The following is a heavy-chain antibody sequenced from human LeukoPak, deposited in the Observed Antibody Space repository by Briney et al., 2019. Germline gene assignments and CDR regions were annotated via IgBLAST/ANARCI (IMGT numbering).Heavy chain of an antibody. J-gene: IGHJ4*02. D-gene: IGHD6-6*01. CDR3: ARGRSSSIDFDY. Sequence: WIGYIYYSGSTYYNPPLKSRVTISVDTSKNQFSLRLSSVTAADTAVYYCARGRSSSIDFDYWGQGTLVTVSS. CDR2: IYYSGST. V-gene: IGHV4-30-4*01.